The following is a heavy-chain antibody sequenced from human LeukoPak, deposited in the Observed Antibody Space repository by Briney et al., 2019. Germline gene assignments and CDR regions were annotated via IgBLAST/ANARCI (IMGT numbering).Heavy chain of an antibody. CDR1: GFTFSSYA. D-gene: IGHD3-22*01. CDR2: ISYDGSNK. V-gene: IGHV3-30-3*01. J-gene: IGHJ6*02. Sequence: PGRSLRLSCAASGFTFSSYAMHWVRQAPGKGLEWVAVISYDGSNKYYADSVKGRFTISRDNSKNTLYLQMNSLRAEDTAVYYCARGDSSGYTTSWYYYYYGMDVWGQGTTVTVSS. CDR3: ARGDSSGYTTSWYYYYYGMDV.